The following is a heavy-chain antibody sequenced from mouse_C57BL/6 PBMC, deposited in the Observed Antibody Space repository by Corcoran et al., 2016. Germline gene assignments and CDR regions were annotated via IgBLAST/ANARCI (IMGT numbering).Heavy chain of an antibody. Sequence: EVQLQQSGPELVKPGASVKISCKASGYTFTDYYMNWVKQSHGKSLEWIGDINPNNGGTSYNQKFKGKATLTVDKSSSTAYMELRSLTSEDSAVYYCARDGYGSSYHWYFDVWGTGTTVTVSS. CDR2: INPNNGGT. CDR3: ARDGYGSSYHWYFDV. D-gene: IGHD1-1*01. V-gene: IGHV1-26*01. CDR1: GYTFTDYY. J-gene: IGHJ1*03.